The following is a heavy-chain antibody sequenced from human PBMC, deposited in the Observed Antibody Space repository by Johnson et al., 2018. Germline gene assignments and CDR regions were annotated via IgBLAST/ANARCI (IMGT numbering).Heavy chain of an antibody. CDR3: AKDRTKYLDV. CDR2: ISYDGSNK. D-gene: IGHD1-14*01. CDR1: GFTFSSYG. J-gene: IGHJ6*04. V-gene: IGHV3-30*18. Sequence: QVQLVESGGGVVQXGRSLRLSCAASGFTFSSYGMHWVRQAPGKGLEWVAVISYDGSNKYYADSVKGRFTISRDNSKNTLYLQMNSLRAEDTAVYYCAKDRTKYLDVWGKGTTVTVSS.